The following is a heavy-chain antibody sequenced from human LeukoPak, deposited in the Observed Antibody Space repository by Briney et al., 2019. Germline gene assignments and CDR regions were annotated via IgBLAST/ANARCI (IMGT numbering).Heavy chain of an antibody. CDR1: GYPISSGYY. V-gene: IGHV4-38-2*02. CDR3: ARYAVAAGFFDY. D-gene: IGHD2-15*01. J-gene: IGHJ4*02. Sequence: SKTLSLTCTVSGYPISSGYYWGWIRQPPGKGLEWIGSIYHSGSTYYNPSLKSRVTISVDTSKNQFSLKLSSVTAADTAVYYCARYAVAAGFFDYWGQGTLVTVSS. CDR2: IYHSGST.